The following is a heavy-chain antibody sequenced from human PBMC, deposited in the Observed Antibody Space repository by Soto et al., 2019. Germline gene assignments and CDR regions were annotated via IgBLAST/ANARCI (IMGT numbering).Heavy chain of an antibody. V-gene: IGHV4-4*02. CDR2: VSHSGNI. Sequence: QVQLQESGPGLVKPSGTLSLTCAVSGASISGNYWWCWVRQPPGKGLDWIGEVSHSGNINYNPSLQSPVTISVDRSQNQLSLSLPSLTSADTAVYYCARADYDSSTYYPPHGNLRGRGTLVTVYS. J-gene: IGHJ2*01. D-gene: IGHD3-22*01. CDR1: GASISGNYW. CDR3: ARADYDSSTYYPPHGNL.